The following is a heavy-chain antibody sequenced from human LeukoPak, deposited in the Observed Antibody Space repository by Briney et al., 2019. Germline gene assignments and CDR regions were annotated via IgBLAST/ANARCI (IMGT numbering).Heavy chain of an antibody. CDR3: ARAGPIHSSSWYGYYYYGMDV. CDR2: IYYSGST. V-gene: IGHV4-59*02. CDR1: GFTVSNNY. J-gene: IGHJ6*02. D-gene: IGHD6-13*01. Sequence: GSLRLSCAASGFTVSNNYMSWVRQAPGKGLEWIGYIYYSGSTNYNPSLKSRVTISVDTSKNQFSLKLSSVTAADTAVYYCARAGPIHSSSWYGYYYYGMDVWGQGTTVTVSS.